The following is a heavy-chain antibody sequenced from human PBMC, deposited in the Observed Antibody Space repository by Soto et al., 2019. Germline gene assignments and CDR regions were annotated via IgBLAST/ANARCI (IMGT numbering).Heavy chain of an antibody. J-gene: IGHJ6*02. CDR3: ARSPYHDFWSGYYRGNYYYYGMDV. CDR2: IYYSGST. D-gene: IGHD3-3*01. CDR1: GGSISSGDYY. V-gene: IGHV4-30-4*01. Sequence: SETLSLTCTVSGGSISSGDYYWSWIRQPPGKGLEWIGYIYYSGSTYYNPSLKCRVTISVDTSKNQFSLKLSSVTAADTAVYYCARSPYHDFWSGYYRGNYYYYGMDVWGQGTTVTVSS.